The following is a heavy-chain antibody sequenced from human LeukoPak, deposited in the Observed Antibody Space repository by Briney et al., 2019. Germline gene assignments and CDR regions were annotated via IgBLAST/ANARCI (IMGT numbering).Heavy chain of an antibody. D-gene: IGHD5-18*01. CDR1: GGSISSYY. CDR2: IYTSGST. J-gene: IGHJ4*02. Sequence: SETLSLTCTVSGGSISSYYWTWIRQPAGKGLEWIGRIYTSGSTNYNPSLKSRVTISVDTSKNQFSLKLSSVTAADTAVYYCARHGYSYGYFDSWGQGTLVTVSS. CDR3: ARHGYSYGYFDS. V-gene: IGHV4-4*07.